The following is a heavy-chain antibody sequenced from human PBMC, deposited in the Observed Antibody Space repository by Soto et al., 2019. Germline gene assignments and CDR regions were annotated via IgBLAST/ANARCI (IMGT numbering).Heavy chain of an antibody. V-gene: IGHV1-3*01. CDR1: GYTFTSYA. CDR2: INAGNGNT. J-gene: IGHJ4*02. D-gene: IGHD3-10*01. CDR3: ARDGSSRPTEY. Sequence: EASVKVSCKASGYTFTSYAMHWVRQAPGQRLEWMGWINAGNGNTKYSQKFQGRVTITRDTSASTAYMELNSLRAEDTAVYYCARDGSSRPTEYWGQGTLVTVSS.